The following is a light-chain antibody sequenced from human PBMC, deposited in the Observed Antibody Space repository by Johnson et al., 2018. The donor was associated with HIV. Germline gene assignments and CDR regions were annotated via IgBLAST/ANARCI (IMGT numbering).Light chain of an antibody. J-gene: IGLJ1*01. CDR2: ENN. Sequence: HSVLTQPPSVSAAPGQKVTISCSGSSSNIGNNYVSWYQQLPGTAPKVLIHENNKRPSGIPDRFSGSKSGTSATLGITGLQTGDEADYYCGAWDSSLTTYVFGTGTKATVL. CDR3: GAWDSSLTTYV. V-gene: IGLV1-51*02. CDR1: SSNIGNNY.